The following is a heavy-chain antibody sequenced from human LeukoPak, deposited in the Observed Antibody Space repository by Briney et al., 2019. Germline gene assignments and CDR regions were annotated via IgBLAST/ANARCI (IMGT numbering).Heavy chain of an antibody. Sequence: GGSLRLSCATSGFTFSMSSMHWVRLAPGKGLEWLAGISFDGANKFSGDSVKGRFSISRDNSKNTLYLQMNSLRLDDTAVYFCARGRAGIAPAGFDYWGQGTLVTVSS. CDR2: ISFDGANK. V-gene: IGHV3-30*04. CDR1: GFTFSMSS. CDR3: ARGRAGIAPAGFDY. D-gene: IGHD6-13*01. J-gene: IGHJ4*02.